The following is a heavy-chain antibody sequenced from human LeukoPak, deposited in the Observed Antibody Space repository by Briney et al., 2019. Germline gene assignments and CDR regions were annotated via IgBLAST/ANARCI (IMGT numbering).Heavy chain of an antibody. CDR3: ARVGVVEWSIGGWFDP. Sequence: SETLSLTCTVSGGSISSYYWSWIRQPPGKGLEWIGYIYYSGSTNYNPSLKSRVTISVDTSKNQFSLKLSSVTAADTAVYYCARVGVVEWSIGGWFDPWGQGTLVTVSS. CDR2: IYYSGST. V-gene: IGHV4-59*08. J-gene: IGHJ5*02. CDR1: GGSISSYY. D-gene: IGHD3-3*01.